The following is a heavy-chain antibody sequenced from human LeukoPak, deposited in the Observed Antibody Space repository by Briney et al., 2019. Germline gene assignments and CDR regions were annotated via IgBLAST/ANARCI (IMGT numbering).Heavy chain of an antibody. J-gene: IGHJ3*02. CDR3: AKGGPLEWLLSYSPYDAFDI. Sequence: GRSLRLSCAASGFTFSSYGMHWVRQAPGKGLEWVAVISYDGSNKYYADSVKGRFTISRDNSKNTLYLQMNSLRAEDTAVYYCAKGGPLEWLLSYSPYDAFDIWGQGTMVTVSS. V-gene: IGHV3-30*18. CDR2: ISYDGSNK. D-gene: IGHD3-3*01. CDR1: GFTFSSYG.